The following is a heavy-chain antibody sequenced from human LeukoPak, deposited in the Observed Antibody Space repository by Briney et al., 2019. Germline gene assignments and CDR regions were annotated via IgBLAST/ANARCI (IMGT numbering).Heavy chain of an antibody. CDR1: GGTFSSYA. J-gene: IGHJ6*02. CDR3: ARVGPSDYAFYYYYGMDV. CDR2: IIPIFGTA. Sequence: SVKVSCKASGGTFSSYATSWVRQAPGQGLEWMGGIIPIFGTANYAQKFQGRVTITADESTSTAYMELSSLRSEDTAVYYCARVGPSDYAFYYYYGMDVWGQGTTVTVSS. D-gene: IGHD4-17*01. V-gene: IGHV1-69*13.